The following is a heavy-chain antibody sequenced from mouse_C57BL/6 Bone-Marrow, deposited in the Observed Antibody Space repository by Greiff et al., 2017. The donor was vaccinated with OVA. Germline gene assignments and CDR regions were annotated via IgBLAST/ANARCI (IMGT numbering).Heavy chain of an antibody. CDR3: ASDADYASPYWYFDV. J-gene: IGHJ1*03. CDR2: SRNKANDYTT. CDR1: GFTFSDFY. V-gene: IGHV7-1*01. D-gene: IGHD1-1*01. Sequence: EVNLVESGGGLVQSGRSLRLSCATSGFTFSDFYMEWVRQAPGKGLEWIAASRNKANDYTTEYSASVKGRFIVSRDTSQSILYLQMNALRAEDTAIYYCASDADYASPYWYFDVWGTGTTVTVSS.